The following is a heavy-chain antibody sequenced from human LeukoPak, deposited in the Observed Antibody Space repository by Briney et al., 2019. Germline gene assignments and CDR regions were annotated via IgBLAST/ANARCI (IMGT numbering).Heavy chain of an antibody. Sequence: ASVKVSCKVSGYTLTELSMHWVRQAPGKGLEWMGGFDPEDGETIYAQKFQGRVTMTEDTSTDTAYMELSSLRSEDTAVYYCARGPPDRHSSTLYYYMDVWGKGTTVTVSS. V-gene: IGHV1-24*01. CDR1: GYTLTELS. D-gene: IGHD2-2*01. J-gene: IGHJ6*03. CDR2: FDPEDGET. CDR3: ARGPPDRHSSTLYYYMDV.